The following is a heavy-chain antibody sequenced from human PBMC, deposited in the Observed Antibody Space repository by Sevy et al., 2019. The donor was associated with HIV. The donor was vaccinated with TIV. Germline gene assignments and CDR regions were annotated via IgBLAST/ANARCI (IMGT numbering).Heavy chain of an antibody. CDR3: ARDLASGSFFSLYFDY. V-gene: IGHV3-11*01. J-gene: IGHJ4*02. CDR2: ISSSGTII. CDR1: GLNVSDYF. Sequence: GGSLRLSCAASGLNVSDYFMSWIHQAPGKRPEWVSYISSSGTIIYYADSVKGRFTISRDNAKNSLYLQMNSLRAEDTAIYYCARDLASGSFFSLYFDYWGQGTLVTVSS. D-gene: IGHD3-10*01.